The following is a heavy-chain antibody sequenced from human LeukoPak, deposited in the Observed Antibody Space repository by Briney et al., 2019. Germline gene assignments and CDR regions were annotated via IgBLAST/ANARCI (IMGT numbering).Heavy chain of an antibody. J-gene: IGHJ3*02. CDR2: ISGDSGDALYR. V-gene: IGHV3-43*02. Sequence: PGGSLRFSCSASGFTFDDYAMHWVRHPPGNGLEWVSLISGDSGDALYRHYADSVRGRFTVSRDHSKKSLYLQMNSLTTEDTALYYCAKISGWATVTAFSGAFDIWGQGTMVTVSS. D-gene: IGHD4-17*01. CDR1: GFTFDDYA. CDR3: AKISGWATVTAFSGAFDI.